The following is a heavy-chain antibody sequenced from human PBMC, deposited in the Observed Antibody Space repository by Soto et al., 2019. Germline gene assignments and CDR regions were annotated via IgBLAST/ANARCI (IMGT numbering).Heavy chain of an antibody. CDR1: GFTFSSYG. Sequence: HPGGSLRLSCAASGFTFSSYGMHWVRQAPGKGLEWVAVIWYDGSNKYYADSVKGRFTISRDNSKNTLYLQMNSLRAEDTAVYYCARVIYGELLGHFDYWGQGTLVTVSS. CDR2: IWYDGSNK. D-gene: IGHD3-10*01. CDR3: ARVIYGELLGHFDY. J-gene: IGHJ4*02. V-gene: IGHV3-33*01.